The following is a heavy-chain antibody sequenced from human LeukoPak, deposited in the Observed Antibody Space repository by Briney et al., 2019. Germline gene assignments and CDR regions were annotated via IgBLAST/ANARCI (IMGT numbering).Heavy chain of an antibody. CDR2: IYPGDSDT. CDR1: GYSFSTYW. D-gene: IGHD3-22*01. Sequence: AGESLKISCQGSGYSFSTYWITWVRQMPGKGLEWMGIIYPGDSDTRYSPSFQGQVTISTDESVSTAYLQWTSLKASDTDYYDSSGYLCDYWGQGTLVTVSS. CDR3: SGYLCDY. J-gene: IGHJ4*02. V-gene: IGHV5-51*01.